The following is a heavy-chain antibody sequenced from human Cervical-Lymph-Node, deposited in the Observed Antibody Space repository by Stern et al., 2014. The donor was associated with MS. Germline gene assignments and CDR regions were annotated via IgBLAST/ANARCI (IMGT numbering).Heavy chain of an antibody. J-gene: IGHJ2*01. CDR3: ARVISGSYFNWYFDL. CDR1: GGSISSHY. V-gene: IGHV4-59*11. Sequence: QLQLQESGPGLVKPSETLSLNCTVSGGSISSHYWSWIRQPPGKGLEWIGYIYYTGSTNYNPSLKSRITISVDTSKNQFSLKLNSVTAADTAVYYCARVISGSYFNWYFDLWGRGTLVTVSS. D-gene: IGHD1-26*01. CDR2: IYYTGST.